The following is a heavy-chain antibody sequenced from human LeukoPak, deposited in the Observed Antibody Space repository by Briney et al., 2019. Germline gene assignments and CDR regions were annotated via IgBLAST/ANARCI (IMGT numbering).Heavy chain of an antibody. Sequence: GGSLRLSCAASGFTFSSYGMHWVRQAPGKVLEWVAFIQYDGSDKYYADSVKGRFTISRDNSKNTMYLQMNSLRAEDTAVYYCRDPFDYWGQGTLVTVSS. J-gene: IGHJ4*02. CDR2: IQYDGSDK. V-gene: IGHV3-30*02. CDR1: GFTFSSYG. CDR3: RDPFDY.